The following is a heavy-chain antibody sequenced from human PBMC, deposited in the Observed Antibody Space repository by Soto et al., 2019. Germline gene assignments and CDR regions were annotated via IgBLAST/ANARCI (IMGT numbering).Heavy chain of an antibody. CDR1: GYIFATPW. J-gene: IGHJ6*02. CDR3: ARPGATAYGMDV. CDR2: IYPADSDT. Sequence: GESLKISCKTSGYIFATPWIGWVRQMPGKGLEWMGIIYPADSDTRYSPSFQGQVTISADKSVNTAYLQWSSLKASDTAMYYCARPGATAYGMDVWGQGTTVTVSS. V-gene: IGHV5-51*01.